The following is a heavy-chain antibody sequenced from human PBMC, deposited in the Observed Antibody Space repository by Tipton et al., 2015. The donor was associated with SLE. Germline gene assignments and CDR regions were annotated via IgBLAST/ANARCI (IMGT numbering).Heavy chain of an antibody. CDR3: VKYSYGGIFDF. CDR2: TTSSGSNI. D-gene: IGHD3-16*01. Sequence: GSLRLSCAASGFTFSNSEMHWVRQAPGKGLEWVSYTTSSGSNIFYADSVKGRFTMSRDNAKNSLYLQMSSLRAEDTAIYYCVKYSYGGIFDFWGQGTLVAVS. CDR1: GFTFSNSE. J-gene: IGHJ4*02. V-gene: IGHV3-48*03.